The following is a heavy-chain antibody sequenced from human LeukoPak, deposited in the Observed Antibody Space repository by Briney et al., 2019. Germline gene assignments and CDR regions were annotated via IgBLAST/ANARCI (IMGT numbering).Heavy chain of an antibody. CDR2: ISESGST. Sequence: SETLSLTCIVSGGSLSRSTYYWGWLRQPPGKGLEWIGSISESGSTYYSPSLKSRVTISVDTSKNHFSLKLRFVTAADTAVYYCARDRGPDYGGPGNYGMDVWGQGTTVTVSS. J-gene: IGHJ6*02. CDR1: GGSLSRSTYY. V-gene: IGHV4-39*02. D-gene: IGHD4-17*01. CDR3: ARDRGPDYGGPGNYGMDV.